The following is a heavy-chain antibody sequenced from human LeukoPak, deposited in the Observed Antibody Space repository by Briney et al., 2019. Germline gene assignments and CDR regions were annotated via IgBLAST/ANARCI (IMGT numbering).Heavy chain of an antibody. D-gene: IGHD2-21*01. CDR3: AKDQGGPHGGEVKFDY. V-gene: IGHV3-30*04. CDR2: ISNDGNNK. Sequence: GGSLRLSCAASGFTFSDYSIHWVRQAPGKGLEWVAVISNDGNNKHYADSVKGRFTISRDNSNNMLYLQMNSLRAEDTAVYYCAKDQGGPHGGEVKFDYWGEGTLVTVSS. CDR1: GFTFSDYS. J-gene: IGHJ4*02.